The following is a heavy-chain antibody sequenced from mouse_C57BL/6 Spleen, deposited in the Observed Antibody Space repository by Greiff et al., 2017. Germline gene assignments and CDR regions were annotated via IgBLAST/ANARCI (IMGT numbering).Heavy chain of an antibody. Sequence: EVQLMESGGGLVKPGGSLKLSCAASGFTFSDYGMHWVRQAPEKGLEWVAYISSGSSTIYYADTVKGRFTISRDNAKNTLFLQMTSLRSEDTAMYYCASYYGSSYELGPFAYWGQGTLVTVSA. CDR1: GFTFSDYG. CDR3: ASYYGSSYELGPFAY. V-gene: IGHV5-17*01. J-gene: IGHJ3*01. D-gene: IGHD1-1*01. CDR2: ISSGSSTI.